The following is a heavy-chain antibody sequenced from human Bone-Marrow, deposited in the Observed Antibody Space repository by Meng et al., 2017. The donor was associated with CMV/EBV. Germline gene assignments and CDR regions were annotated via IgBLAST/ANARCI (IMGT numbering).Heavy chain of an antibody. J-gene: IGHJ4*02. V-gene: IGHV4-39*07. CDR2: IYYSGKT. D-gene: IGHD4-17*01. Sequence: SETLSLTCTVSGGPLSDGDYFWAWIRQPPGKGQEWVASIYYSGKTNYNPSLKSRVTISTDTSNNQFYLKLSSVTAADTAVYYCAREATVSLAYYFDYWGQGTLVTVSS. CDR3: AREATVSLAYYFDY. CDR1: GGPLSDGDYF.